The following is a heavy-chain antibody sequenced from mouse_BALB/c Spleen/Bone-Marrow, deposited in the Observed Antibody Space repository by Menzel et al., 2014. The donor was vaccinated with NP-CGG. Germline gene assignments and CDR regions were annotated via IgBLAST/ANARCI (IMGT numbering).Heavy chain of an antibody. CDR2: INPDSSTI. CDR3: ARQGYRYVLRVYARDY. J-gene: IGHJ4*01. V-gene: IGHV4-1*02. D-gene: IGHD2-14*01. CDR1: GFDFSRYW. Sequence: EVMLVESGGGLVQTGGSLQLSCAASGFDFSRYWMSWVRQAPGKGLEWIGEINPDSSTINYTPSLKDKFIISRDNARNTLYLQRSKVRSEDTALYYCARQGYRYVLRVYARDYWAQGTSVTVSS.